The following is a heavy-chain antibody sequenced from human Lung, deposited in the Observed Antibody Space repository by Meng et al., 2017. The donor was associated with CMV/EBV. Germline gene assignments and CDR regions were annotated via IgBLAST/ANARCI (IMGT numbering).Heavy chain of an antibody. Sequence: GLVVSSGVEVKKPWASVNVYCKYYGYTFTNSGITWVRQAPGQGLEWMGWINSYNVDTNYAQTLQGRATMTTDTSTSTAYMELRSLRSDDTAVYYCARVEVGITSGDYWGQGTLVTVSS. J-gene: IGHJ4*02. V-gene: IGHV1-18*01. CDR3: ARVEVGITSGDY. D-gene: IGHD1-26*01. CDR2: INSYNVDT. CDR1: GYTFTNSG.